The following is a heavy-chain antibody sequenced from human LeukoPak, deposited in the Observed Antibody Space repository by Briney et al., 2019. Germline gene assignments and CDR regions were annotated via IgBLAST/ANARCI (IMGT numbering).Heavy chain of an antibody. D-gene: IGHD5-12*01. CDR3: TRHSGYDRD. CDR2: ISHSGTT. J-gene: IGHJ4*02. V-gene: IGHV4-30-4*01. Sequence: PSETLSLTCTVSGGSISSHDYYWGWIRQSPGGGLEWLGYISHSGTTYYTPSLQSRLTISADTSNNSFSLRLTSVTAADTAIYYCTRHSGYDRDWGQGTLVTVSS. CDR1: GGSISSHDYY.